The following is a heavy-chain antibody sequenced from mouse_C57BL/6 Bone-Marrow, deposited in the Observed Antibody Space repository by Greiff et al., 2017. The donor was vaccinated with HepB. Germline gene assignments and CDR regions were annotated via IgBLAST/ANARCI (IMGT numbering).Heavy chain of an antibody. D-gene: IGHD1-1*02. CDR3: ARVGLYYAMDY. CDR1: GYTFTDYY. J-gene: IGHJ4*01. Sequence: QVQLQQSGAELVRPGASVKLSCKASGYTFTDYYINWVKQRPGQGLEWIARIYPGSGNTYYNEKFKGKATLTAEKSSSTAYMQLSSLTSEDSAVYFCARVGLYYAMDYWGQGTSVTVSS. V-gene: IGHV1-76*01. CDR2: IYPGSGNT.